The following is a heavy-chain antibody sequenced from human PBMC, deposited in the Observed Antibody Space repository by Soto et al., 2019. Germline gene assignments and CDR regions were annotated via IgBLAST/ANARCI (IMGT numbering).Heavy chain of an antibody. CDR2: IYHSGST. CDR1: GSSISSSNW. J-gene: IGHJ6*02. CDR3: ATDREGSYGMDV. Sequence: SETLSLTCAVSGSSISSSNWWSWVRQPPGKGLEWIGEIYHSGSTNYNPSLKSRVTISVEKSKNQFSLKLSSVTAADTAVYYCATDREGSYGMDVWGQGATVTVYS. V-gene: IGHV4-4*02.